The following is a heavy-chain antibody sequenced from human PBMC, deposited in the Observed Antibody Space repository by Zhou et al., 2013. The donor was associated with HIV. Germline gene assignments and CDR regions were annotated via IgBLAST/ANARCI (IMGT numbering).Heavy chain of an antibody. CDR3: ARATVVTPIPYYYYMDV. CDR2: IIPIFGTA. J-gene: IGHJ6*03. D-gene: IGHD2-2*01. Sequence: QVQLVQSGAEVKKTGSSVKVSCKASGGTFSSYAISWVRQAPGQGLEWMGGIIPIFGTANYAQKFQGRVTITTDESTSTAYMELSSLRSEDTAVYYCARATVVTPIPYYYYMDVWGKGTTVTVSS. V-gene: IGHV1-69*05. CDR1: GGTFSSYA.